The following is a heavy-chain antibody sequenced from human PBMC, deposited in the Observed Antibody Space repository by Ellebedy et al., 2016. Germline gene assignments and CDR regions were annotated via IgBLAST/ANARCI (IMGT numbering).Heavy chain of an antibody. V-gene: IGHV1-69*06. CDR3: ARALVSYGYGSYLYMDV. D-gene: IGHD5-18*01. CDR1: RGTFRSYT. Sequence: SVQVSCXALRGTFRSYTITWVRQAPGQGLEWMGGIILISGTTNYAQRFQGRITISADKSTSTAYMELRSLRSEDAAVYYCARALVSYGYGSYLYMDVWGKGTTVTVFS. J-gene: IGHJ6*03. CDR2: IILISGTT.